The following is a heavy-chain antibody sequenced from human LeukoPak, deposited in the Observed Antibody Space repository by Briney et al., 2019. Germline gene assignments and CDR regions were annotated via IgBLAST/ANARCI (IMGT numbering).Heavy chain of an antibody. D-gene: IGHD3-22*01. J-gene: IGHJ4*02. CDR2: IRPSGML. CDR3: SRGLDSRKLGY. V-gene: IGHV4-31*03. CDR1: GASFSSGDQY. Sequence: SETLSLTCTVSGASFSSGDQYWNWIRQSPGKGLEWIGSIRPSGMLYNNPSLESRVTISIDTSKNQFSLNLSSVTAADTAVYFCSRGLDSRKLGYWGQGTLVTVSS.